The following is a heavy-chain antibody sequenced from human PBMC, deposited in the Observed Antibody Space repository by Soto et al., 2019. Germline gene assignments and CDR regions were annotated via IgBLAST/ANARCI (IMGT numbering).Heavy chain of an antibody. D-gene: IGHD2-21*02. Sequence: GGSLRLSCSASGFTFSSYAMHWVRQAPGKGLEYVSAVSSNGGSTYYADSVKGRFTISRDNSKNTLYLQMSSLRAEDTAVYYCVKDLPNCGGDCSNAFDIWGQGTMVTVSS. CDR3: VKDLPNCGGDCSNAFDI. CDR1: GFTFSSYA. V-gene: IGHV3-64D*06. J-gene: IGHJ3*02. CDR2: VSSNGGST.